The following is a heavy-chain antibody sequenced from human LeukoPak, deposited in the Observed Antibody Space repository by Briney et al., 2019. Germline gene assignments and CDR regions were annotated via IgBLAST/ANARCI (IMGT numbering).Heavy chain of an antibody. J-gene: IGHJ4*02. CDR2: ISYDGSNK. V-gene: IGHV3-30*18. CDR3: AKGIYYGSGTPIDY. CDR1: GFTFSSYG. D-gene: IGHD3-10*01. Sequence: GGSLRLSCAASGFTFSSYGMHWVRQAPGKGLEWVAVISYDGSNKYYADSVKGRFAISRDNSKNALYLQMNSLRAEDTAIYYCAKGIYYGSGTPIDYWGQGTLVTVSS.